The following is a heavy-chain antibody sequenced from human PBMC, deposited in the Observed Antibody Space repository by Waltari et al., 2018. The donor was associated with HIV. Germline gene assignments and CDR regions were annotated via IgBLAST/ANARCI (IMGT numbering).Heavy chain of an antibody. CDR3: ARREQRGSFDY. D-gene: IGHD3-10*01. Sequence: EVQLVESGGGLVKPGGSLRLSCAASGFPFSSYSLNWVRQAPGKGLEWVSSISSSSSYIYYADSVKGRFTISRDNAKNSLYLQMNSLRAEDTAVYYCARREQRGSFDYWGQGTLVTVSS. CDR1: GFPFSSYS. V-gene: IGHV3-21*01. J-gene: IGHJ4*02. CDR2: ISSSSSYI.